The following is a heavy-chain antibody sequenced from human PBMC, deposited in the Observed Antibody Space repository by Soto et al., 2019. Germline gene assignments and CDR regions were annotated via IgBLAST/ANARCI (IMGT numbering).Heavy chain of an antibody. V-gene: IGHV3-13*01. CDR2: IGTAGDT. CDR3: SGWFGTTSYGMDV. J-gene: IGHJ6*02. Sequence: EVQLVESGGDLVQPGGSLRLSCAGSGFSFSTYDMHWVRQATGKGLEWVSSIGTAGDTYYEDSVRGRFTISRENAKNSFYLEMKNLRVGDTAVYYCSGWFGTTSYGMDVWGRGTTVTVSS. D-gene: IGHD3-10*01. CDR1: GFSFSTYD.